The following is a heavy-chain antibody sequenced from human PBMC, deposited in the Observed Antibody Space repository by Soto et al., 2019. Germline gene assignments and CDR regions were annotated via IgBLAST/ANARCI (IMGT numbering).Heavy chain of an antibody. Sequence: SLXXSCKGXGXSFTSXXXXWVRQMPGKGLEWMGIIYPGDSDTRYSPSFQGQVTISADKSISTAYLQWSSLKASDTAMYYCARLLGYCSSTSCPKNYYYYYGMDVWGQGTTVTVSS. CDR3: ARLLGYCSSTSCPKNYYYYYGMDV. CDR1: GXSFTSXX. J-gene: IGHJ6*02. V-gene: IGHV5-51*01. D-gene: IGHD2-2*01. CDR2: IYPGDSDT.